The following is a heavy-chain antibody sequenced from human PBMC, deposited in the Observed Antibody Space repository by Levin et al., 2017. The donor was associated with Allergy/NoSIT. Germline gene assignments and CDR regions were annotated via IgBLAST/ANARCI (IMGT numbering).Heavy chain of an antibody. CDR1: GGSISSGSYY. Sequence: PSETLSLTCKVSGGSISSGSYYWSWIRQPAATGLEWIGRIYSSGSANYNPSLKSRATISVDTSKNQFSLKLSSVTAADAAVYYCARTEVGSEHWGQGTLVTVSS. D-gene: IGHD3-10*01. CDR2: IYSSGSA. J-gene: IGHJ4*02. CDR3: ARTEVGSEH. V-gene: IGHV4-61*02.